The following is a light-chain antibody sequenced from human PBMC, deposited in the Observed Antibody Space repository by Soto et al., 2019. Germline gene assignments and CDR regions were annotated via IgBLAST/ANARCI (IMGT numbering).Light chain of an antibody. CDR2: DVS. CDR1: SSVVGGYNY. J-gene: IGLJ1*01. V-gene: IGLV2-11*01. Sequence: QSVLTQPRSVSGSPGQPVTISCTGTSSVVGGYNYVSWYQQHPGKAPKLMIYDVSKRPSGVPDRFSGSKSGNTASLTISGLQAEDEADYYCCSYAGSYTYVFGTGTKVTVL. CDR3: CSYAGSYTYV.